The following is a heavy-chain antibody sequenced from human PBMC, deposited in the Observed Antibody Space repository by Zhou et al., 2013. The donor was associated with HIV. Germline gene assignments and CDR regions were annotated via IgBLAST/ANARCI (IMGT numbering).Heavy chain of an antibody. V-gene: IGHV1-69*05. D-gene: IGHD6-13*01. J-gene: IGHJ6*04. Sequence: QVQLVQSGAEVKKPGSSVKVSCKASGGTFNNYAISWVRQAPGQGLEWMGGIIPIFGTANYAQKFQGRVTITTDESTSTAYMELSSLRSEDTAVYYCARGPLYIEQQVWDVWGKGTTVTVSS. CDR3: ARGPLYIEQQVWDV. CDR2: IIPIFGTA. CDR1: GGTFNNYA.